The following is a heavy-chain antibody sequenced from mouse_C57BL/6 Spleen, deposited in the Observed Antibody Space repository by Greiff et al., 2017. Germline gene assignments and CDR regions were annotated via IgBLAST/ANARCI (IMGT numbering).Heavy chain of an antibody. CDR3: TEDYSNYVGFAY. CDR2: IDPETGGP. CDR1: GYTFTDYE. V-gene: IGHV1-15*01. J-gene: IGHJ3*01. D-gene: IGHD2-5*01. Sequence: QVQLKQSGAELVRPGASVTLSCKASGYTFTDYEMHWVKQTPVHGLEWIGAIDPETGGPAYNPKFKGKAILTADKSSSTAYMELRSLTSEDSAVYYCTEDYSNYVGFAYWGQGTLVTVSA.